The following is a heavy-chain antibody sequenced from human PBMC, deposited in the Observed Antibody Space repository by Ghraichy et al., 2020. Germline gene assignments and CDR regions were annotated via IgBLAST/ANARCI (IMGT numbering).Heavy chain of an antibody. J-gene: IGHJ4*01. V-gene: IGHV4-59*01. CDR2: NNYSGST. D-gene: IGHD3-16*02. Sequence: RHRPAYGVLCLRNNNYSGSTNYNPSLKSRVTISVDTSKNQFSLKLSSVTAADTAVYYCARVTPYDYVWGSYRPDHFD. CDR3: ARVTPYDYVWGSYRPDHFD.